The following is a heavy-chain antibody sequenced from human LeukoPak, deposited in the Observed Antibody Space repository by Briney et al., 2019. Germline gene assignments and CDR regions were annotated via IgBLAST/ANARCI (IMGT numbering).Heavy chain of an antibody. Sequence: APVKVSCKASGYTFTGYYLHWVRQAPGQGLEWMGWINSNSGGIHYAQKFQGRVSMTRDTSVSTAYMELSRLKSDDTAVYYCARDGGLDIWGQGTMVTVSS. CDR1: GYTFTGYY. CDR3: ARDGGLDI. D-gene: IGHD3-16*01. J-gene: IGHJ3*02. V-gene: IGHV1-2*02. CDR2: INSNSGGI.